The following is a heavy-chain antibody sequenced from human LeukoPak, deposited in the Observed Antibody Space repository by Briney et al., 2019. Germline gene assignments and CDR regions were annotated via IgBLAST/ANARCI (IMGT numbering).Heavy chain of an antibody. Sequence: ASVKVSCKASGYTFTSYYMHWVRQAPGQALEWMGIINPSGGSTSYAQKFQGRVTMTRDTSTSTVYMELSSLRSEDTAVYYCARVMITFGGVIGPLDYWGQGTLVTVSS. CDR1: GYTFTSYY. CDR3: ARVMITFGGVIGPLDY. D-gene: IGHD3-16*02. CDR2: INPSGGST. V-gene: IGHV1-46*01. J-gene: IGHJ4*02.